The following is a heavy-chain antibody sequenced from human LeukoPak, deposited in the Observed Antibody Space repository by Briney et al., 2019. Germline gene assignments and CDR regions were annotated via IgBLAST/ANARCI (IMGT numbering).Heavy chain of an antibody. CDR1: GGTFSSYA. J-gene: IGHJ4*02. CDR3: ARGTRYSYGLFDY. Sequence: ASVKVSCKASGGTFSSYAISWVRQAPGQGLEWMGGIIPIFGTANYAQKFQGRVTITADESTSTAYMELSSLRSEDTAVYYCARGTRYSYGLFDYWGQGTLVTVSS. V-gene: IGHV1-69*13. D-gene: IGHD5-18*01. CDR2: IIPIFGTA.